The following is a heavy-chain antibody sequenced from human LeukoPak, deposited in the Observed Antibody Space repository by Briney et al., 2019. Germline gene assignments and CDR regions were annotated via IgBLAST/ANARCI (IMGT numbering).Heavy chain of an antibody. V-gene: IGHV3-9*01. J-gene: IGHJ4*02. Sequence: GGSLRLSCVGSGFNFDEYAMRWVRQPPGKGLEWVSGISSNSDDIGYADSVKGRFTISRDSAKKSLYLQMNSLRAEDTALYYCAKDRYCTSSSCPIDYWGRGTLVTVSS. CDR3: AKDRYCTSSSCPIDY. D-gene: IGHD2-15*01. CDR1: GFNFDEYA. CDR2: ISSNSDDI.